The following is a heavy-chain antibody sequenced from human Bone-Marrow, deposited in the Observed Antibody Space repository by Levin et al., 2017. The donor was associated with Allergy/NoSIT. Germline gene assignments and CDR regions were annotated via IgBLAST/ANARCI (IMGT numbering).Heavy chain of an antibody. CDR2: IYWDDDK. CDR1: GFSLNADGEG. D-gene: IGHD6-13*01. CDR3: VHISCSWSSLFQH. Sequence: SGPTLVKPTQTLTLTCSFSGFSLNADGEGVGWIRQSPGKALEWLAHIYWDDDKRHSPALKGRVTITKDTSRAQVALTMTNMAPVDTATYFCVHISCSWSSLFQHWGQGTQVSVSS. V-gene: IGHV2-5*02. J-gene: IGHJ1*01.